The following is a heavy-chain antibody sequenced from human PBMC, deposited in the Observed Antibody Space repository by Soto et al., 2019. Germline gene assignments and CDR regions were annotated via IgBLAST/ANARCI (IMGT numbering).Heavy chain of an antibody. CDR1: GFTFSSYW. CDR3: ARARKFTIFGVVLFDY. D-gene: IGHD3-3*01. J-gene: IGHJ4*02. CDR2: IKQDGSEK. Sequence: GGSLRLSCAASGFTFSSYWMTWVRQAPGKGLEWVANIKQDGSEKSYVDSVKGRFTISRDNAENSLYLQMNSLRAEDTAVYYCARARKFTIFGVVLFDYWGQGTLVTVSS. V-gene: IGHV3-7*01.